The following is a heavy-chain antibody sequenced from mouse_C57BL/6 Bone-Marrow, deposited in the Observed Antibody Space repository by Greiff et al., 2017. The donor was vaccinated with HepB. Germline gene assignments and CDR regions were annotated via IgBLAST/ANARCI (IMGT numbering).Heavy chain of an antibody. J-gene: IGHJ3*01. Sequence: EVQRVESGEGLVKPGGSLKLSCAASGFTFSSYAMSWVRQTPEKRLEWVAYISSGGDYIYYADTVKGRFTISRDNARNTLYLQMSSLKSEDTAMYYFTRDYYGSSPAWFAYWGQGTLVTVSA. CDR3: TRDYYGSSPAWFAY. V-gene: IGHV5-9-1*02. D-gene: IGHD1-1*01. CDR1: GFTFSSYA. CDR2: ISSGGDYI.